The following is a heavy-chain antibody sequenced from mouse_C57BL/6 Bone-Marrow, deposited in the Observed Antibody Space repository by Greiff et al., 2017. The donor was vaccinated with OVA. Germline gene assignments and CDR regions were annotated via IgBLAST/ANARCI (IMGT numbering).Heavy chain of an antibody. D-gene: IGHD1-1*01. V-gene: IGHV1-82*01. CDR2: IYPGDGDT. CDR1: GYAFSSSW. J-gene: IGHJ1*03. Sequence: PLQQSGAELMKPGASVKISCKASGYAFSSSWMNWVKQRPGKGLEWLGRIYPGDGDTNYNGKFKGKATLTADKSSSTAYMQLSSLTSEDSAVYFCAGYYGSSYVDGYFDVWGTGTTVTVSS. CDR3: AGYYGSSYVDGYFDV.